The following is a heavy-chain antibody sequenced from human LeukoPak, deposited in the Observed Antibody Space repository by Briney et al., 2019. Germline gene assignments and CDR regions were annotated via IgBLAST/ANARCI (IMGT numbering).Heavy chain of an antibody. CDR2: IWYDGSNK. D-gene: IGHD6-13*01. J-gene: IGHJ3*02. Sequence: GGSLRLSCAASGLTFSSYGMHWVRQAAGKGLAWVAVIWYDGSNKYYADSVKGRFTISRDNSKNTLYLQMNSLRAEDTAVYYCARERTGGSSWYNDAFDIWGQGTMVTVSS. CDR1: GLTFSSYG. V-gene: IGHV3-33*01. CDR3: ARERTGGSSWYNDAFDI.